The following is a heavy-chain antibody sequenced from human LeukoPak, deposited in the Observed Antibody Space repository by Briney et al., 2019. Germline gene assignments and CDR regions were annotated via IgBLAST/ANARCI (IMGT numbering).Heavy chain of an antibody. V-gene: IGHV1-18*01. CDR1: GYTFTSYG. CDR3: ARGGGSPFVLRFLEGAFDI. J-gene: IGHJ3*02. CDR2: ISAYNGNT. Sequence: ASVKVSCKASGYTFTSYGISWVRQAPGQGLEWMGWISAYNGNTNYAQKLQGRVTVTTDTSTSTAYMELRSLRSDDTAVYYCARGGGSPFVLRFLEGAFDIWGQGTMVTVSS. D-gene: IGHD3-3*01.